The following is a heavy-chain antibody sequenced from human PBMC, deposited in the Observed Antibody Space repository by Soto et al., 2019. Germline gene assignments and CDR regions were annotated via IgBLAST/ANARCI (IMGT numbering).Heavy chain of an antibody. J-gene: IGHJ3*02. CDR1: GFTFSSYA. CDR2: ISYDGSNK. CDR3: ARDLSSMVRGVSAFDI. Sequence: QVQLVESGGGVVQPGRSLRLSCAASGFTFSSYAMHWVRQAPGKGLEWVAVISYDGSNKYYADSVKGRFTISRDNSTNTLYLQMKSLRAEDTAVYYCARDLSSMVRGVSAFDIWGQGTMVTVSS. V-gene: IGHV3-30-3*01. D-gene: IGHD3-10*01.